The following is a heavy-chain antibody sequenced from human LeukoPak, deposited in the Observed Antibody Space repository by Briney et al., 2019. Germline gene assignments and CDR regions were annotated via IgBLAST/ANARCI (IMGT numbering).Heavy chain of an antibody. CDR3: ARGDDYVWGLQYYFDY. J-gene: IGHJ4*02. D-gene: IGHD3-16*01. V-gene: IGHV1-2*02. CDR2: INPNSGGT. CDR1: GYTFTGYY. Sequence: ASVKVSCKASGYTFTGYYMHWVRQAPGQGLEWMGWINPNSGGTNYAQKFQGRVTMTRDTSISTAYMELSRLRSDDTAVYYCARGDDYVWGLQYYFDYWGQGTLVTVSS.